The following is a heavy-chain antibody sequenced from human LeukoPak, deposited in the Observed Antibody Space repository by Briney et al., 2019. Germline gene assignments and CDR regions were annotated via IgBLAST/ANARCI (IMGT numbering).Heavy chain of an antibody. CDR2: IYHSATT. CDR3: ARLCYQQCYFDY. J-gene: IGHJ4*02. Sequence: PSETLSLTCTVSGGSISNTNYYWAWIRQPPGKGLEWIGSIYHSATTYYNPSLESRASMSVDTSKNQFSLKLSSVTAADTAAYYCARLCYQQCYFDYWGQGTLVTVSS. D-gene: IGHD2-2*01. V-gene: IGHV4-39*01. CDR1: GGSISNTNYY.